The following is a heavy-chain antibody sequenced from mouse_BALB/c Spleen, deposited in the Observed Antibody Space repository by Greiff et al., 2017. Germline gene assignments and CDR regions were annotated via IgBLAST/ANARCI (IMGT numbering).Heavy chain of an antibody. CDR1: GFNIKDYY. J-gene: IGHJ3*01. D-gene: IGHD2-12*01. CDR2: IDPENGNT. CDR3: AREDYRYDRD. V-gene: IGHV14-1*02. Sequence: EVQLQESGAELVRPGALVKLSCKASGFNIKDYYMHWVKQRPEQGLEWIGWIDPENGNTIYDPKFQGKASITADTSSNTAYLQLSSLTSEDTAVYYCAREDYRYDRDWGQGTLVTVSA.